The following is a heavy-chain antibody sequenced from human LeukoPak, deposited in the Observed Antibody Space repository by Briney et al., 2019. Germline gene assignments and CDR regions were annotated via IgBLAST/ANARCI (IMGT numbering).Heavy chain of an antibody. V-gene: IGHV4-39*07. D-gene: IGHD3-22*01. CDR1: GGSISNSNYY. J-gene: IGHJ4*02. Sequence: PSETLSLTCTVSGGSISNSNYYWGWIRQPPGKGLEWIGNIYYSGSTYYNPSLKSRVTISVDTSKNQFSLKLSSVTAADTAVYYCARDLSKYYYDSSGYGHSNWGQGTLVTVSS. CDR2: IYYSGST. CDR3: ARDLSKYYYDSSGYGHSN.